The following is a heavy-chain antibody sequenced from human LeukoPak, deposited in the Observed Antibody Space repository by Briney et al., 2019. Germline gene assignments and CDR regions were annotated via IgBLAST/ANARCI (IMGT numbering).Heavy chain of an antibody. Sequence: SVKVSCKASGYTFTSYGISWVRQAPGQGLEWMGGIIPIFGTANYAQKFQGRVTITADESTSTAYMELSSLRSEDTAVYYCARPFFCSSTSCYPGDAFDIWGQGTMVTVSS. D-gene: IGHD2-2*01. CDR1: GYTFTSYG. J-gene: IGHJ3*02. V-gene: IGHV1-69*13. CDR2: IIPIFGTA. CDR3: ARPFFCSSTSCYPGDAFDI.